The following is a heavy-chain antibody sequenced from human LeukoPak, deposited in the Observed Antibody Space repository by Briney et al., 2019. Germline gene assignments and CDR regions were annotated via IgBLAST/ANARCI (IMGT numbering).Heavy chain of an antibody. V-gene: IGHV3-30*04. Sequence: GRPLRLSCAASGFTFSNYAMHWVRQAPGKGLEWVAVISYDGSNKYYADSVKGRFTISRDNSKNTLYLQMNSLRAEDTAVYYCARDRSLDYWGQGTLVTVSS. CDR1: GFTFSNYA. J-gene: IGHJ4*02. CDR2: ISYDGSNK. CDR3: ARDRSLDY.